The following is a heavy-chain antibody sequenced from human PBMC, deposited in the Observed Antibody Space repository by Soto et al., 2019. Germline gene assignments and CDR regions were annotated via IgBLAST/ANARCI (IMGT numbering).Heavy chain of an antibody. V-gene: IGHV4-39*01. Sequence: PSETLSLTCAVSGGSISSSSYFWGWIRRPPGKGLEWIGSIYYSGSTYYNPSLKSRVTVSVDTSKNQFSLKLSSVTAADTAVYYCARHPSDFWFGPWGQGTLVTVSS. CDR2: IYYSGST. CDR1: GGSISSSSYF. J-gene: IGHJ5*02. CDR3: ARHPSDFWFGP. D-gene: IGHD2-21*02.